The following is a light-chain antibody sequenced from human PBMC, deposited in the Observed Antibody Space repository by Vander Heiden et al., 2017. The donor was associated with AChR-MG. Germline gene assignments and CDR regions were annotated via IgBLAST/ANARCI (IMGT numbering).Light chain of an antibody. CDR2: AAS. CDR1: QSISSY. J-gene: IGKJ1*01. V-gene: IGKV1-39*01. Sequence: DIQMPQSPSSLSASVGDRVTITCRASQSISSYLNWYQQKPGKAPKLLIYAASSLQSGVPSRFTGSGSGTDFTLTISILQPEDFATYYCQQSYSTPQTFGQGTKVEIK. CDR3: QQSYSTPQT.